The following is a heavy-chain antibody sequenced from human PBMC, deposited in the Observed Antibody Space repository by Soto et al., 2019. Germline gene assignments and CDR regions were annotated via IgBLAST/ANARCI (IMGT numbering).Heavy chain of an antibody. J-gene: IGHJ5*02. CDR2: IIPIFGTA. V-gene: IGHV1-69*13. CDR3: ARVLGISVAGFNLFDP. CDR1: GGPFSSYA. D-gene: IGHD2-15*01. Sequence: GSSVKVSCKASGGPFSSYAISWVRHAPGQGLAWMGGIIPIFGTANYAQKLQGRVTITADESTSTAHMELSSLRSEDTAVYYCARVLGISVAGFNLFDPCSQGTLVTVYS.